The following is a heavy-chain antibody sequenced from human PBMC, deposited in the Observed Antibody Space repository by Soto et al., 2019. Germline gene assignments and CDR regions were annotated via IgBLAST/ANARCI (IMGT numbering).Heavy chain of an antibody. J-gene: IGHJ5*02. Sequence: PGGSLRLSCAASGFTFSSYWMSWVRQAPGKGLEWVANMKEDGSEKYYVDSVKGRFTISRDNAKNSLYLQMNSLRLEDTAVYYCARVGRGYSYRYRFDPWGQGTLVTVSS. V-gene: IGHV3-7*05. D-gene: IGHD5-18*01. CDR3: ARVGRGYSYRYRFDP. CDR2: MKEDGSEK. CDR1: GFTFSSYW.